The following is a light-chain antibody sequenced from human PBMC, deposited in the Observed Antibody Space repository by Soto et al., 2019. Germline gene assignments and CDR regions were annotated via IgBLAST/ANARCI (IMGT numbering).Light chain of an antibody. CDR1: QSVSSSS. J-gene: IGKJ1*01. CDR3: QQYGSSPRT. Sequence: EIVLTQSPGTLSLSPGERATLSCRASQSVSSSSLAWYQQKPGQAPRLLIYGASSRATGIPDRFSGSGSGTDFTLIISRLEPEDFEVYCCQQYGSSPRTFGQGTKVEVK. CDR2: GAS. V-gene: IGKV3-20*01.